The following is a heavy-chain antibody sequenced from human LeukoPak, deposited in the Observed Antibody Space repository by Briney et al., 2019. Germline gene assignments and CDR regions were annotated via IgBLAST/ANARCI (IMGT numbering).Heavy chain of an antibody. CDR3: AREYYYDSRAPGAFDI. J-gene: IGHJ3*02. CDR1: GFTFSSYG. D-gene: IGHD3-22*01. CDR2: ISYDGSGDK. Sequence: GGSLRLSCVASGFTFSSYGMHWVRQAPGKGLEWVTVISYDGSGDKYCADSVKGRFTISRDNSKNTVYLQMNSLRAEDTAVYYCAREYYYDSRAPGAFDIWGQGTMVTVSS. V-gene: IGHV3-30*03.